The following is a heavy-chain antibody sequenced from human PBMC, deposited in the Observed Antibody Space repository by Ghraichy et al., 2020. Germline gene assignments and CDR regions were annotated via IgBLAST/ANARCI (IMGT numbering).Heavy chain of an antibody. V-gene: IGHV1-69*04. CDR2: IIPILGIA. D-gene: IGHD3-9*01. CDR1: GGTFSSYA. Sequence: SVKVSCKASGGTFSSYAISWVRQAPGQGLEWMGRIIPILGIANYAQKFQGRVTITADKSTSTAYMELSSLRSEDTAVYYCARGLRYFDHYYFDYWGQGTLVTVSS. CDR3: ARGLRYFDHYYFDY. J-gene: IGHJ4*02.